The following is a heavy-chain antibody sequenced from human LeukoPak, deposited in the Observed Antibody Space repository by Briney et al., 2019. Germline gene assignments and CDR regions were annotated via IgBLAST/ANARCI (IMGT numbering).Heavy chain of an antibody. CDR1: GFSLSTSEVG. CDR2: IYWDDDE. D-gene: IGHD2-15*01. Sequence: ESGPTLVKPTQTLTLTCTFSGFSLSTSEVGVAWIRQPPGRALEWLALIYWDDDERYSPSLKTRLTITKDTSKNQVVLTMTNMDPVDTATYYCSHIYSYGTFDYWGQGTLVTVSS. V-gene: IGHV2-5*02. CDR3: SHIYSYGTFDY. J-gene: IGHJ4*02.